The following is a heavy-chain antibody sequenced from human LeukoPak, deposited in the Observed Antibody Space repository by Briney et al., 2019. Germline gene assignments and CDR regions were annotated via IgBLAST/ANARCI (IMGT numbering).Heavy chain of an antibody. V-gene: IGHV1-2*02. CDR1: GYTFTVYY. J-gene: IGHJ4*02. Sequence: ASVKVSCKASGYTFTVYYMHWVRQAPGQGLEWMGWINPNSGGTNYAQKFQGRVTMTRDTSISTAYMELSRLRSDDTAVYYCARTYYYDSSGYLKPFGYWGQGTLVTVSS. D-gene: IGHD3-22*01. CDR3: ARTYYYDSSGYLKPFGY. CDR2: INPNSGGT.